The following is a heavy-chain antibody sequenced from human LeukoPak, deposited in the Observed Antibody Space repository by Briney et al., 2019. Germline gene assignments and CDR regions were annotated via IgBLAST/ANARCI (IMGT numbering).Heavy chain of an antibody. V-gene: IGHV3-20*04. D-gene: IGHD2-2*02. J-gene: IGHJ4*02. CDR3: AKGEDELLYIYYFDN. CDR1: GFSLDEYA. Sequence: GGSLRLSCEASGFSLDEYAMSWVRQGPGKGLEWVSSINWNGGRTAYADSVKGRFTISRDNAKNSLYLQMNSLRAEDTALYYCAKGEDELLYIYYFDNWGQGTLVTVSS. CDR2: INWNGGRT.